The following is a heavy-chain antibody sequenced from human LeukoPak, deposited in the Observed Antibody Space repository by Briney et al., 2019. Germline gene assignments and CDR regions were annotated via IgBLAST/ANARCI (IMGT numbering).Heavy chain of an antibody. Sequence: ASVKVSCKASGYTFTSYDINWVRQATGQGLEWMGWMNPNSGNTGYAQKFQGRVTMTRNTSISTAYMELSSLRSEDTAVYYCARGLEGATDFDYWGQGTLVTASS. J-gene: IGHJ4*02. CDR3: ARGLEGATDFDY. D-gene: IGHD1-26*01. CDR2: MNPNSGNT. CDR1: GYTFTSYD. V-gene: IGHV1-8*01.